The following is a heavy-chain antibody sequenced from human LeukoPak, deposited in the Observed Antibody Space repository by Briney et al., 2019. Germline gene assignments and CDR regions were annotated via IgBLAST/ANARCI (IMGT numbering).Heavy chain of an antibody. CDR2: IWYDGSNK. CDR1: GFTFSSYG. CDR3: ARDAIVVVTATPGFRTGYGMDV. D-gene: IGHD2-21*02. J-gene: IGHJ6*02. Sequence: GRSLRLSCAASGFTFSSYGMHWVRQAPGKGLEWVAVIWYDGSNKYYADSVKGRFTISRDNSKNTLYLQMNSLRAEDTAVYYCARDAIVVVTATPGFRTGYGMDVWGQGTTVTVS. V-gene: IGHV3-33*01.